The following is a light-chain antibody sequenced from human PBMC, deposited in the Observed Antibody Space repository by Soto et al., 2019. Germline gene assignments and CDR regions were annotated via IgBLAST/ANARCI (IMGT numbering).Light chain of an antibody. CDR3: GTWNSSLTAYV. Sequence: QSVLTQPPPVSAAPGPKVTISCSGSNSNTGNNYVSWYQQLPGTAPKLLIYDNNKRPSGIPDRFSGAKSGTSATLGITGLQTGDEADDTSGTWNSSLTAYVFVTGTKVT. J-gene: IGLJ1*01. CDR1: NSNTGNNY. CDR2: DNN. V-gene: IGLV1-51*01.